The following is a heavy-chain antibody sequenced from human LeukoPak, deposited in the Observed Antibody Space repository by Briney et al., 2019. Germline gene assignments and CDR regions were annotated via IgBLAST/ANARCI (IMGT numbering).Heavy chain of an antibody. D-gene: IGHD6-13*01. CDR3: ARCIAAAGTSNWYFDL. V-gene: IGHV3-13*05. J-gene: IGHJ2*01. Sequence: PGGSLRLSCAASGFTFSNYDMHWVRQATGKGLEWVSSIGIAGDPYYPGSVKGRFTISRENAKNSLYLQMNSLRAGDTAVYYCARCIAAAGTSNWYFDLWGRGTLVTVSS. CDR2: IGIAGDP. CDR1: GFTFSNYD.